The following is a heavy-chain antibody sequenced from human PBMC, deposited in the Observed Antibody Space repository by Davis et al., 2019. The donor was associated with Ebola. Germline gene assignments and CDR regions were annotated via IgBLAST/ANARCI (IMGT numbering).Heavy chain of an antibody. CDR2: IYAGDNT. CDR3: ARDNYFLY. CDR1: GFTFSSYA. J-gene: IGHJ4*02. V-gene: IGHV3-23*01. Sequence: PGGSLRLSCAASGFTFSSYAMSWVRQAPGKGLQWVSVIYAGDNTFYADSVKGRFTISRDNSKNTVFLQMSSLRAEDTAVYYCARDNYFLYWGQGTLVTVSS.